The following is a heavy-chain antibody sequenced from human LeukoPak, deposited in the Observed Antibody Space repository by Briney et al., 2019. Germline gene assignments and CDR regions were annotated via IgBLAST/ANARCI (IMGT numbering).Heavy chain of an antibody. Sequence: MTSETLSLTCAVFGRSLSGYYWSWIRQPPGKGLEWIGEINHSGSTNYNPSLKSRVTISVDTSKNQFSLKLSSVTAADTAVHYCARRRYFDYWGQGTLVTVSS. CDR2: INHSGST. J-gene: IGHJ4*02. CDR3: ARRRYFDY. V-gene: IGHV4-34*01. CDR1: GRSLSGYY.